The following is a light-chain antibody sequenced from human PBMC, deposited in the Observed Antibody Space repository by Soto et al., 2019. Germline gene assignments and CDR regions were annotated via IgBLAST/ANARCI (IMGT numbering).Light chain of an antibody. V-gene: IGLV6-57*04. CDR1: SGSIASNY. CDR3: QSFDSSNHGV. CDR2: EDN. Sequence: NFMLTQPHSVSESPGKTVTISCTRSSGSIASNYVQWYQQRPGSAPTTVIYEDNERPSGVPDRFSGSIDSSSNSASLTISGLKTEYEAVYYCQSFDSSNHGVFGGGTQLTVL. J-gene: IGLJ3*02.